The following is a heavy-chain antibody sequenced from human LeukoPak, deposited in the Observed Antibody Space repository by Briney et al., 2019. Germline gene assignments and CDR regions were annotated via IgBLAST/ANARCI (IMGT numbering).Heavy chain of an antibody. J-gene: IGHJ4*02. V-gene: IGHV4-39*01. CDR2: VYYTGRT. CDR1: GGFISNSNYY. D-gene: IGHD1-26*01. Sequence: SETLSLTCTVSGGFISNSNYYWGWIRQPPGKGLDWIGSVYYTGRTYYNSALNSRVTISIDTAKNQFSLNLNSATAADTAVYYCVNLWEEGVWGQGTLVTVSS. CDR3: VNLWEEGV.